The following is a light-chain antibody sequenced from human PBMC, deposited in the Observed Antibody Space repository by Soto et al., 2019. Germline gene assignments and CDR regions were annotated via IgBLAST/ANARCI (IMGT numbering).Light chain of an antibody. CDR3: ASYTTTSTVE. CDR2: DVS. CDR1: SSDIGAYDY. V-gene: IGLV2-14*01. Sequence: QSALTQPASVSGSPGQSITISCTGTSSDIGAYDYVSWYQQTPGKAPKLLIYDVSDRPSGVSSRFSGSKSGNTASLTISGLQAEDEADYFCASYTTTSTVEFGGGTKLTVL. J-gene: IGLJ2*01.